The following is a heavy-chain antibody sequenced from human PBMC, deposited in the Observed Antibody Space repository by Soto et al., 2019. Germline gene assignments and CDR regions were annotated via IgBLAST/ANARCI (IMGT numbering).Heavy chain of an antibody. CDR3: ARDNSLLVLEWLFPPPYGMDF. CDR1: GYTFTSYG. CDR2: ISPYNGNT. V-gene: IGHV1-18*01. Sequence: ASVKVSCKASGYTFTSYGISWVRQAPGQGLEWMGWISPYNGNTNYAQKLQGRVTMTTDTSTSTAYMELRSLRSDDTAVYYCARDNSLLVLEWLFPPPYGMDFWGQVTTVTVSS. D-gene: IGHD3-3*01. J-gene: IGHJ6*02.